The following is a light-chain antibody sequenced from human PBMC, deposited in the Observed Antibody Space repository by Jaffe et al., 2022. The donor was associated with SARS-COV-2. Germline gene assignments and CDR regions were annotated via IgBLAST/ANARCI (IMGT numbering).Light chain of an antibody. V-gene: IGLV3-1*01. CDR2: QDT. CDR1: KMGDKY. CDR3: QAWDSSIVI. Sequence: SYELTQPPSVSVSPGQTASITCSGDKMGDKYASWYQQKPGQSPVLVICQDTKRPSGIPERFSGSNSGNTATLTISGTQAMDEGDYFCQAWDSSIVIFGGGTKLTVL. J-gene: IGLJ2*01.